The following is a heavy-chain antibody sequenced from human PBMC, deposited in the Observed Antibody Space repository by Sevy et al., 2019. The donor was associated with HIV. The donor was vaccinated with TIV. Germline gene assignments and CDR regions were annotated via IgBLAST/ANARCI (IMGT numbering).Heavy chain of an antibody. CDR1: GFTFSSYG. J-gene: IGHJ4*02. D-gene: IGHD3-22*01. V-gene: IGHV3-33*01. CDR3: VSAAYYYESRTENFDY. Sequence: GGSLRLACAASGFTFSSYGMHWVRRAPGKGLEWVALIWYDGSNKDYADSVKGRFTISRDNSKNTLYLQMYSLGAEDTAVYYCVSAAYYYESRTENFDYWGQGTLVTVSS. CDR2: IWYDGSNK.